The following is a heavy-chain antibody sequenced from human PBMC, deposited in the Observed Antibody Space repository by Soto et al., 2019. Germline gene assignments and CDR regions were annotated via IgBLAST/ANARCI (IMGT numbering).Heavy chain of an antibody. Sequence: GGSLRLSCAASGFTFSSYGMHWVRQAPGKGLEWVAVIWYDGSNKYYADSVKGRFTISRDNSKNTLYLQMNSLRAEDTAVYYCARPQSVDTPMFTGNYYNGMDVWGQGPRATVPS. CDR3: ARPQSVDTPMFTGNYYNGMDV. V-gene: IGHV3-33*01. CDR2: IWYDGSNK. J-gene: IGHJ6*02. D-gene: IGHD5-18*01. CDR1: GFTFSSYG.